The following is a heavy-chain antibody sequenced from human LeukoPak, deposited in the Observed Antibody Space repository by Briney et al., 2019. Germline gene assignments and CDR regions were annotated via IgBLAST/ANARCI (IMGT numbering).Heavy chain of an antibody. CDR3: AKDSSSWYAKFDY. V-gene: IGHV3-13*01. J-gene: IGHJ4*02. CDR2: IGTAGDT. Sequence: GGSLRLSCAASGFTFSSYDMHWVRQATGKGLEWVSAIGTAGDTYYPGSVKGRFTISRDNSKNTLYLQMNSLRAEDTAVYYCAKDSSSWYAKFDYWGQGTLVTVSS. CDR1: GFTFSSYD. D-gene: IGHD6-13*01.